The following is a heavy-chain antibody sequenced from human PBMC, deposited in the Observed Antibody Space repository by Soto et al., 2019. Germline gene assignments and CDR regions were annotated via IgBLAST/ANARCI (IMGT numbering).Heavy chain of an antibody. CDR1: GFTFSVSD. D-gene: IGHD6-19*01. J-gene: IGHJ6*02. CDR3: TRHEEGRRAVFYGMDV. CDR2: MRGTNNNYAT. Sequence: ERQLVQSGGGVVQPGGSLKLSCAAFGFTFSVSDMHWGRQASGKGLEWVGRMRGTNNNYATTYAASMTGRFIISRDDSDNTAFLQMSSLKTEDTAIYYCTRHEEGRRAVFYGMDVWGQGTTVTVSS. V-gene: IGHV3-73*02.